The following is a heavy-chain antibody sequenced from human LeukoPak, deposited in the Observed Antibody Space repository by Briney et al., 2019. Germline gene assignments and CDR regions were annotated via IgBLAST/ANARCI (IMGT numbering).Heavy chain of an antibody. Sequence: GGSLRLSCAASGFTFSSYAMSRVRQAPGKGLEWVSAISGSGGSTYYADSVKGRFTISRDNSKNTLYLQKNSLRADDTAIYYCAKSMTLQWRGFFDLWGRGTHVTVSS. J-gene: IGHJ2*01. CDR2: ISGSGGST. CDR3: AKSMTLQWRGFFDL. CDR1: GFTFSSYA. V-gene: IGHV3-23*01. D-gene: IGHD6-19*01.